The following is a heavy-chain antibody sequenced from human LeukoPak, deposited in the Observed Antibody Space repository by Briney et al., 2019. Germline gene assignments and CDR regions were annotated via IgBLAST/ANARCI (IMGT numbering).Heavy chain of an antibody. CDR1: GYTFTSYG. J-gene: IGHJ5*02. CDR2: ISAYNGNT. Sequence: ASVKVSCKASGYTFTSYGISWVRQAPGQGLEWMGWISAYNGNTNYAQKLQGRVTMTTDTSTSTAYMELSRLRSDDTAVYYCASGWSGYYFNWFDPWGQGTLVTVSS. D-gene: IGHD3-3*01. CDR3: ASGWSGYYFNWFDP. V-gene: IGHV1-18*01.